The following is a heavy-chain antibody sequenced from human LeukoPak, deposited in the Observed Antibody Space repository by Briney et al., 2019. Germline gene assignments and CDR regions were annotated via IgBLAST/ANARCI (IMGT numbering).Heavy chain of an antibody. D-gene: IGHD3-10*01. Sequence: SETLSLTCAVYGGSFSGYYWSWIRQPPGKGLEWIGEIDHSGSTNYNPSLKSRVTISVDTSKNQFSLKLSSVTAADTAVYYCARGGRDTMVRGVIPLDYWGQGTQVTVSS. CDR2: IDHSGST. CDR3: ARGGRDTMVRGVIPLDY. CDR1: GGSFSGYY. V-gene: IGHV4-34*01. J-gene: IGHJ4*02.